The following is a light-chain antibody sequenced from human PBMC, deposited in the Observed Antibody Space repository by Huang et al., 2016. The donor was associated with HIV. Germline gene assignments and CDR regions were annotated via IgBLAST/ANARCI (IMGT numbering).Light chain of an antibody. CDR2: GTS. J-gene: IGKJ1*01. CDR3: QHYGTSSWT. V-gene: IGKV3-20*01. CDR1: QSVSSTF. Sequence: IVLTQSPGTLSLSPGERATLSCRASQSVSSTFLGWYQQKPGQAPRLLIHGTSTRAPGIPDRFRGSGSGTGFTLTISRLESEDFAVYYCQHYGTSSWTFGQGTKVEIK.